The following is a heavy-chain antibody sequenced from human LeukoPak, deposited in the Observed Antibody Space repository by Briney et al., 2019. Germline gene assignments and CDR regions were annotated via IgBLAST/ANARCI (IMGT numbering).Heavy chain of an antibody. J-gene: IGHJ4*02. Sequence: GGSLRLSCAASGFTFSSYWMSWVRQAPGKGLEWVANIKQDGSEKYYVDSVKGRFTISRDNAKNSLYLQMNGLRAEDTAVYYCARVRLYYAGRVVPAAPIDYWGQGTLVTVSS. CDR3: ARVRLYYAGRVVPAAPIDY. CDR2: IKQDGSEK. CDR1: GFTFSSYW. D-gene: IGHD2-2*01. V-gene: IGHV3-7*01.